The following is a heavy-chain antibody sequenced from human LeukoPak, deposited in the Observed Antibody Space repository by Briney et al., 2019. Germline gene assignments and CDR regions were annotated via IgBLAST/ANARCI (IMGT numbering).Heavy chain of an antibody. CDR3: AKDPDYGKSWYFDL. CDR1: GFTFSSYG. D-gene: IGHD4-17*01. V-gene: IGHV3-23*01. J-gene: IGHJ2*01. Sequence: GGSLRLSCAASGFTFSSYGMSWVRQAPGKGLEWVSAISGSGGSTYYADSVKGRFTISRDDSKNTLYLQMNSLRAEDTAVYYCAKDPDYGKSWYFDLWGRGTLVAVSS. CDR2: ISGSGGST.